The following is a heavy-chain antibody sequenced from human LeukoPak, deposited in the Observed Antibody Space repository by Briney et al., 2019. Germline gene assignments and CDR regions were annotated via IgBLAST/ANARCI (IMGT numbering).Heavy chain of an antibody. CDR1: GDSISGHY. D-gene: IGHD3-10*01. CDR2: INHSGST. CDR3: ARGALLGRFDY. Sequence: SETLSLTCTVSGDSISGHYWSWIRQPPGKGLEWIGEINHSGSTNYNPSLKSRVTISVDTSKNQFSLKLSSVTAADTAVYYCARGALLGRFDYWGQGTLVTVSS. J-gene: IGHJ4*02. V-gene: IGHV4-34*01.